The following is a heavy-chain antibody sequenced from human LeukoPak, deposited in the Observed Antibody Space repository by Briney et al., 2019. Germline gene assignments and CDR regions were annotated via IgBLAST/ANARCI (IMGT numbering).Heavy chain of an antibody. D-gene: IGHD1-26*01. CDR3: ARGGRGYGMDV. CDR1: GGSFSGYY. Sequence: SETLPLTCAVYGGSFSGYYWSWIRQPPGKGLEWIGEINHSGSTNYNPSLKSRVTISVDTSKNQLSLKLSSVTAADTAVYYCARGGRGYGMDVWGQGTTVTVSS. CDR2: INHSGST. V-gene: IGHV4-34*01. J-gene: IGHJ6*02.